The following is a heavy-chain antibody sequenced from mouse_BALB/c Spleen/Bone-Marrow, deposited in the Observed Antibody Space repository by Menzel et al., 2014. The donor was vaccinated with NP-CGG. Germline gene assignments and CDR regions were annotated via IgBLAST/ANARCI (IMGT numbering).Heavy chain of an antibody. D-gene: IGHD1-1*01. J-gene: IGHJ3*01. CDR2: ISPSNIHT. CDR3: AKYDYGFTF. CDR1: GYTFTNYW. Sequence: QVHVKQSGADLVRPGASVKPSCKTSGYTFTNYWINWLKQRPGQGLEWIGNISPSNIHTNYNQKFKDRATLTVDKSSSTAYMQLSSPTSEDSAVYYCAKYDYGFTFWGQGTLATVSA. V-gene: IGHV1-69*02.